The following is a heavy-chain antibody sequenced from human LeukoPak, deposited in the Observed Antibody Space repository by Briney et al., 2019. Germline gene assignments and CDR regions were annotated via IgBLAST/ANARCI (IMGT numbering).Heavy chain of an antibody. D-gene: IGHD2-2*01. Sequence: ASVKVSCKASGYTFTSYDINWVRQATGQGLEWMGWMNPNSGNTGYAQKFQGRVTMTRNTSISTAYMELSSLRSEDTAVYYCARKIVELPAAIEAIQSYYYYYGRDAGAKGPRSPSP. V-gene: IGHV1-8*01. CDR2: MNPNSGNT. CDR1: GYTFTSYD. CDR3: ARKIVELPAAIEAIQSYYYYYGRDA. J-gene: IGHJ6*02.